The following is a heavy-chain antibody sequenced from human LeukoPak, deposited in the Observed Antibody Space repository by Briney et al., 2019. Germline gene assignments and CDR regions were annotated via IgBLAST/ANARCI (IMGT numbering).Heavy chain of an antibody. CDR1: GFTFNLYG. Sequence: PGGPLRLSCAASGFTFNLYGMTWVRQAPGKGLEWVSGISGSGAGTYYADSVKGRFTISRDNSKNALFLQMNSLRAEDTAVYFCAKLGTYWYFDLWGRGTLVTVSS. CDR2: ISGSGAGT. CDR3: AKLGTYWYFDL. D-gene: IGHD7-27*01. J-gene: IGHJ2*01. V-gene: IGHV3-23*01.